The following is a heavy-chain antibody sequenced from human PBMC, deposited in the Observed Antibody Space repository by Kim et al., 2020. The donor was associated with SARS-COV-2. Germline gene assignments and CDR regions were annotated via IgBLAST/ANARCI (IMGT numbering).Heavy chain of an antibody. Sequence: GGSLRLSCAASGFTFSSYAMSWVRQAPGKGLEWVSVIYSGGSSTYYADSVKGRFTISRDNSKNTLYLQMNSLRAEDTAVYYCAKGYYYDSSGYPDAFDIWGQGTMVTVSS. CDR2: IYSGGSST. J-gene: IGHJ3*02. D-gene: IGHD3-22*01. CDR1: GFTFSSYA. V-gene: IGHV3-23*03. CDR3: AKGYYYDSSGYPDAFDI.